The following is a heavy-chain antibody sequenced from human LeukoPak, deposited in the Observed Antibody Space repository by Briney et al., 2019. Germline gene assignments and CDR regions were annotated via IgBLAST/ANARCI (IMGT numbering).Heavy chain of an antibody. V-gene: IGHV7-4-1*02. Sequence: ASVKVPCKASGYTFTSYDMNWVRQAPGQGLEWMGWISANTGNPTYAQGFTGRFVFSLDTSVSTAYLQISSLKAEDTAVYYCARFYYDSSGYYYGPLFYWGQGTLVTVSS. CDR3: ARFYYDSSGYYYGPLFY. CDR1: GYTFTSYD. D-gene: IGHD3-22*01. J-gene: IGHJ4*02. CDR2: ISANTGNP.